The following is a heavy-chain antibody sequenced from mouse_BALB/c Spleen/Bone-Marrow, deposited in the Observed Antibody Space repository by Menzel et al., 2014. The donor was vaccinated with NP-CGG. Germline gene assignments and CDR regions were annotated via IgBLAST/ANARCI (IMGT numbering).Heavy chain of an antibody. Sequence: EVKLVESGGGLVQPGGSLRLSCTTSGFTFTDYYMSWVRQPPGKALEWLAFIRNKANGYTTEHSASVKGRFTISRDNSQSILYLQMNTLRAEDSATYYCARFPMDYWGQGTSVTVSS. V-gene: IGHV7-3*02. J-gene: IGHJ4*01. CDR1: GFTFTDYY. CDR2: IRNKANGYTT. CDR3: ARFPMDY.